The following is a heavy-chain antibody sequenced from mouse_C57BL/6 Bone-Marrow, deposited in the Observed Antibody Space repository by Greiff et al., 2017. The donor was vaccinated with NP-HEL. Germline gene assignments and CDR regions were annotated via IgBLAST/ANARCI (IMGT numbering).Heavy chain of an antibody. J-gene: IGHJ4*01. Sequence: EVMLVESGGDLVKPGGSLKLSCAASGFTFSSYGMSWVRQTPDKRLEWVATISSGGSFTYYPDSVKGRFTISRDNAKNTLYLQMSSLKSEDTAMYYCARRVYYDYDGYYAMDYWGQGTSVTVSS. V-gene: IGHV5-6*02. CDR2: ISSGGSFT. CDR3: ARRVYYDYDGYYAMDY. D-gene: IGHD2-4*01. CDR1: GFTFSSYG.